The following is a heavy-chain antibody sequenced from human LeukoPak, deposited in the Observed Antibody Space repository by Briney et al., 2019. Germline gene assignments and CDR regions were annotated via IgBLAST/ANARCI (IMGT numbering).Heavy chain of an antibody. CDR3: ARDLGSVGHTYGY. J-gene: IGHJ4*02. D-gene: IGHD5-18*01. CDR2: ISGSGGST. CDR1: GFTFSSYA. V-gene: IGHV3-23*01. Sequence: GGSLRLSCAASGFTFSSYAINWVRQAPGKGLECVSSISGSGGSTYYADSVKGRFTISRDNSKNTLYLQMNSLRAEDTAVYYCARDLGSVGHTYGYWGQGTLVTVSS.